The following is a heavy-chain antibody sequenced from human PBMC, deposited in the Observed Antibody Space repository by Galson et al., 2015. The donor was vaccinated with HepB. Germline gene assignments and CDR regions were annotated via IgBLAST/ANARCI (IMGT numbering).Heavy chain of an antibody. Sequence: SLRLSCAASGFTFSSYWMSWVRQAPGKGLEWVANINQYGSVKYYVDSMKGRFTISRDNARNSLYLQMNSLRVEDTAVYYCATYSWSGRKYDAFDIWGQGTMVTVSS. V-gene: IGHV3-7*03. J-gene: IGHJ3*02. CDR1: GFTFSSYW. D-gene: IGHD5-18*01. CDR2: INQYGSVK. CDR3: ATYSWSGRKYDAFDI.